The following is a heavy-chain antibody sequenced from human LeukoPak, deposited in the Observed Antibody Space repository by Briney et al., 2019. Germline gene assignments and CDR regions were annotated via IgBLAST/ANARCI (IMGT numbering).Heavy chain of an antibody. Sequence: SETLSLTCTVSGGSISSYYWSWIRQPAGKGLEWIGRIYTSGSTNYNPSLKSRVTMSVDTSKNQFSLKLSSVTAADTAVYYCARTTEGYCSRTSCYGGDYYYYMDVWGKGTTVTVSS. CDR1: GGSISSYY. J-gene: IGHJ6*03. CDR3: ARTTEGYCSRTSCYGGDYYYYMDV. V-gene: IGHV4-4*07. CDR2: IYTSGST. D-gene: IGHD2-2*01.